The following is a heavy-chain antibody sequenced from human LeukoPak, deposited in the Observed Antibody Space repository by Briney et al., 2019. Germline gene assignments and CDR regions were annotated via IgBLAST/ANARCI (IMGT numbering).Heavy chain of an antibody. Sequence: ASVKVSCKASGYTFTGYYMHWVRQAPGQGLEWMGWINPNSGGTNHAQKFQGWVTMTRDTSISTAYMELSRLRSDDTAVYYCARGGPAVEGAFDIWGQGTMVTVSS. J-gene: IGHJ3*02. V-gene: IGHV1-2*04. CDR3: ARGGPAVEGAFDI. CDR1: GYTFTGYY. CDR2: INPNSGGT. D-gene: IGHD6-19*01.